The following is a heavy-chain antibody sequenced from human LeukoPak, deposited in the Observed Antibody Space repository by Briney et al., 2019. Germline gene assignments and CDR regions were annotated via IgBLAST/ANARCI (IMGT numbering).Heavy chain of an antibody. Sequence: GESLPISCKGSGYNFPAYWIAWVRQMPGKGLEWIGVIYPVDSDTRYSPSFHGQVTISADKSISTAYLQLSTLKASDTAMYYCAKSTASKGYFYYGMDVWGKGTTVIVSS. V-gene: IGHV5-51*01. CDR1: GYNFPAYW. J-gene: IGHJ6*04. CDR3: AKSTASKGYFYYGMDV. D-gene: IGHD2-2*01. CDR2: IYPVDSDT.